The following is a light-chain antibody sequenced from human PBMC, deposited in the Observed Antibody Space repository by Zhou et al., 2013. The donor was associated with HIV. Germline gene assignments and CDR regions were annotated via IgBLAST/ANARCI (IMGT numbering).Light chain of an antibody. Sequence: DIQLTQSPSFLSASVGDRVTITCRASQDIRNSSAWYQQKPGKAPNLLIFAASTLLNGVPSRFSGSGSGTEFTLTITSLQPEDFATYYCQQYNSYSSFGQGTKLEIK. CDR3: QQYNSYSS. CDR1: QDIRNS. CDR2: AAS. J-gene: IGKJ2*03. V-gene: IGKV1-9*01.